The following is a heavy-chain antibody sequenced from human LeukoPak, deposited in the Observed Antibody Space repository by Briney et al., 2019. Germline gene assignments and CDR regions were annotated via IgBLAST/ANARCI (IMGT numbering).Heavy chain of an antibody. CDR3: ARDPDSRGTEQPFFDH. J-gene: IGHJ4*02. CDR2: ICRSGSYI. Sequence: GGSLRLSCSGSGFSITAYTVSWVRQLPGKSLEWVSSICRSGSYIHYAPSIRGRFYLQMNSLRVDDTALYYCARDPDSRGTEQPFFDHWGRGTLVTVSS. V-gene: IGHV3-21*01. D-gene: IGHD3-22*01. CDR1: GFSITAYT.